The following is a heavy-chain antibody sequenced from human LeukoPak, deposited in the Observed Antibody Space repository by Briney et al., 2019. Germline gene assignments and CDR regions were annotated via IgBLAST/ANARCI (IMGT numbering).Heavy chain of an antibody. J-gene: IGHJ4*02. Sequence: GGSLRLSCAASRFTFSSYGMHWVRQTPGKGLEWVAFIRHDGSYQQYADSVKGRFTASRDNSKDTVYLQMNSLRTEDTAVYYCAKNRDSSDYPRGFDYWGQGTLVTVSS. D-gene: IGHD6-19*01. CDR3: AKNRDSSDYPRGFDY. CDR2: IRHDGSYQ. V-gene: IGHV3-30*02. CDR1: RFTFSSYG.